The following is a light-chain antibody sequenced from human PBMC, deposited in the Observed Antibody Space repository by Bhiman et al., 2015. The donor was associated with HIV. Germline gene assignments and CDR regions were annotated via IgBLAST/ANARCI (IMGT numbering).Light chain of an antibody. V-gene: IGLV1-44*01. CDR3: SSYGRNNNRML. CDR2: SNN. Sequence: QSVLTQPPSTSGTPGQRVTISCSGSRYNIGSNTVNWYQQFPGAAPKVLIYSNNQRPSGVPDRFSGSKSGNTASLTVSGLQAEDEAEYFCSSYGRNNNRMLFGGGTKVTVL. J-gene: IGLJ3*02. CDR1: RYNIGSNT.